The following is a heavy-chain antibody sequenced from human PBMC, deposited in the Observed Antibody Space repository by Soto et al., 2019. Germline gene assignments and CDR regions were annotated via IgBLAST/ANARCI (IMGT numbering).Heavy chain of an antibody. D-gene: IGHD3-22*01. V-gene: IGHV4-30-4*01. CDR1: GGSIRSGSPN. CDR2: SYYSGRN. CDR3: ARNHFSDKRGTGF. Sequence: PSETLSLTCTVSGGSIRSGSPNWGWLPQPPGKGLEWIGYSYYSGRNYYNPSLKSRITISVDTSKNQFSLILSSVTAADTAEYYGARNHFSDKRGTGFWGQGTLGTVSS. J-gene: IGHJ4*02.